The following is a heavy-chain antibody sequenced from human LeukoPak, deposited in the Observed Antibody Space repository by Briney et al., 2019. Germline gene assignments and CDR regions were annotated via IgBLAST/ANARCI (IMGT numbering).Heavy chain of an antibody. V-gene: IGHV4-61*05. D-gene: IGHD3-3*01. Sequence: SETLSLTCTVSGGSISSSSYYWGWIRQPPGKGLEWIGYIYYSGSTNYNPSLKSRVTISVDTSKNQFSLKLSSVTAADTAVYYCARLWSGYFDYWGQGTLVTVSS. CDR3: ARLWSGYFDY. CDR1: GGSISSSSYY. J-gene: IGHJ4*02. CDR2: IYYSGST.